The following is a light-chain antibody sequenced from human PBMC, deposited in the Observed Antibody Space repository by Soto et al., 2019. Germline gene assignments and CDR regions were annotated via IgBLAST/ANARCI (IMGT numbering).Light chain of an antibody. CDR1: QSISSW. CDR2: KAS. CDR3: QQYNSFSWT. Sequence: DIQMTQSPSTLSASVGDRVTITCRASQSISSWLAWYQQKPGKAPKLLIYKASSLESGVPSRFSGSGSGTEFTLTISSLQPDDFATYYFQQYNSFSWTFGQGTNVEIK. V-gene: IGKV1-5*03. J-gene: IGKJ1*01.